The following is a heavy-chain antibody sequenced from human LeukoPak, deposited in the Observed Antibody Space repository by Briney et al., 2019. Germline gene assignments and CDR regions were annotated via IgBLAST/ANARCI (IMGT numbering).Heavy chain of an antibody. CDR3: ARDPYNNSPFDY. Sequence: SGTLSLTCGVSGGSLTTTNYWSWVRQPPGGGLEWIGEISLAGRTRYNPSLKSRVNISIDESKNHLYLKLASVTAADTAVYYCARDPYNNSPFDYWGQGTLVTVSS. CDR2: ISLAGRT. D-gene: IGHD4-11*01. J-gene: IGHJ4*02. CDR1: GGSLTTTNY. V-gene: IGHV4-4*02.